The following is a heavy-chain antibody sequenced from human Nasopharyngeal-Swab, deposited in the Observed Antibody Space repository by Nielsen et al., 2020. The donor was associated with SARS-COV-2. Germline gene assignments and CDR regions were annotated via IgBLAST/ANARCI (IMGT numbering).Heavy chain of an antibody. D-gene: IGHD3-16*02. CDR3: ARQENYDYVWGSYRLNWFDP. CDR2: IYHSGST. J-gene: IGHJ5*02. Sequence: VRQAPGKGLEWIGEIYHSGSTNYNPSLKSRVTISVDKSKNQFSLKLSSVTAADTAVYYCARQENYDYVWGSYRLNWFDPWGQGTLVTVSS. V-gene: IGHV4-4*02.